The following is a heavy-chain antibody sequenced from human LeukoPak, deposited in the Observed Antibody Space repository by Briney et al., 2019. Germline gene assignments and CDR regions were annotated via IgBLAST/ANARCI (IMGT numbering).Heavy chain of an antibody. CDR1: GFTFSSYW. D-gene: IGHD6-19*01. J-gene: IGHJ4*02. CDR3: AKGPSGWYFPGY. Sequence: GGSLRLSCAASGFTFSSYWMSWVRQAPGKGLEWVSAISGSGGSTYYADSVKGRFTISRDNSKNTLYLQMNSLRAEDTAVYYCAKGPSGWYFPGYWGQGTLVTVSS. CDR2: ISGSGGST. V-gene: IGHV3-23*01.